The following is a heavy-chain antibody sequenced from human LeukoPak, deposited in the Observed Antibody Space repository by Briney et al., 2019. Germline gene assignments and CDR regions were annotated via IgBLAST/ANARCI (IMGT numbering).Heavy chain of an antibody. CDR2: IYYSGGT. V-gene: IGHV4-59*01. D-gene: IGHD3-9*01. Sequence: SETLSLTCTVSGGSISNYYWSWIRQPPGKGVEWIGYIYYSGGTNYNPSLKSRVTISVDTSKNQFSLKLSSVTAADTAVYYCARGWAYYDILTGYRNPYYYGMDVWGQGTTVTVSS. CDR1: GGSISNYY. CDR3: ARGWAYYDILTGYRNPYYYGMDV. J-gene: IGHJ6*02.